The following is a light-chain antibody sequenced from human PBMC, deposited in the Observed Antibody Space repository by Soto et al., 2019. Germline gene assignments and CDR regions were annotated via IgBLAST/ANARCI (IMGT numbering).Light chain of an antibody. CDR1: QSVSNS. Sequence: EIVLTQSPGTLSLSPGERATLSCRASQSVSNSLAWYQQKPGQAPRLLIYGASRRATGIPDRVSGSGYGTDLNLAISRLEPDDFAVYYCQQYRSSPPLTFGGGTKVEIK. V-gene: IGKV3-20*01. J-gene: IGKJ4*01. CDR2: GAS. CDR3: QQYRSSPPLT.